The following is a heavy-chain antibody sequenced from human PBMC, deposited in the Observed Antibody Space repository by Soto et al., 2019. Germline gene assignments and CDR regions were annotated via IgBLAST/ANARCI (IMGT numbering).Heavy chain of an antibody. CDR1: GFPFSTSA. CDR2: ISGSGGST. CDR3: AKDYYSGSYYGYYYYGMDV. D-gene: IGHD1-26*01. J-gene: IGHJ6*02. V-gene: IGHV3-23*01. Sequence: EVQLLESGGGLVQPGGSLRLSCAASGFPFSTSAMNWVRQAPGKGLEWVSIISGSGGSTYYADSVKGRFTISRDNSKNTLYLQMNSLRAEDTAVYYCAKDYYSGSYYGYYYYGMDVWGQGTTVTVSS.